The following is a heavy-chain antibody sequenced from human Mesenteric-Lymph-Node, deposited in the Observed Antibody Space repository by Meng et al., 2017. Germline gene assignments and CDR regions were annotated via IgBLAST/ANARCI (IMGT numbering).Heavy chain of an antibody. V-gene: IGHV3-66*02. D-gene: IGHD5-18*01. CDR2: IYSGGST. Sequence: GESLKISRAASGFTVSSNYMSWVRQAPGKGLEWVSVIYSGGSTYYADSVKGRFTISRDNSKNTLYLQMNSLRAEDTAVYYCARDLGYSYDQVDYWGQGTLVTVSS. CDR3: ARDLGYSYDQVDY. J-gene: IGHJ4*02. CDR1: GFTVSSNY.